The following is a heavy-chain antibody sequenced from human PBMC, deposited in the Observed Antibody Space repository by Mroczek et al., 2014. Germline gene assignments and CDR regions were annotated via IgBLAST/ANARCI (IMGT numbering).Heavy chain of an antibody. V-gene: IGHV4-34*01. CDR3: ARIGYSYGSDNYYYYGMDV. CDR2: INHSGST. J-gene: IGHJ6*02. Sequence: QVQLQQWGAGLLKPLETLSLTCAVYGGSFSGYYWSWIRQPPGKGLEWIGEINHSGSTNYNPSLKSRVTISVDTSKNQFSLKLSSVTAADTAVYYCARIGYSYGSDNYYYYGMDVWGQGTTVTVSS. D-gene: IGHD5-18*01. CDR1: GGSFSGYY.